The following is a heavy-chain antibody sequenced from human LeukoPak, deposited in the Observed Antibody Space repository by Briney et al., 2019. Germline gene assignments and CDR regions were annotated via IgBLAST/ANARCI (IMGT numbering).Heavy chain of an antibody. J-gene: IGHJ2*01. CDR3: AKGETWIQTLGVYFDL. V-gene: IGHV1-69*01. CDR2: IIPIFGTV. D-gene: IGHD5-18*01. CDR1: GGTFSSYG. Sequence: ASVKVSCKASGGTFSSYGISWVRQAPGQGLEWMGGIIPIFGTVNYAQTFQGRVTITADESTSTAYMELSSLRSEDTAIYYCAKGETWIQTLGVYFDLWGRGTLVTVSS.